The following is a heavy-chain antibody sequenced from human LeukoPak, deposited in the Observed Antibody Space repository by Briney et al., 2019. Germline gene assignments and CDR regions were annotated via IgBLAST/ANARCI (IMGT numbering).Heavy chain of an antibody. D-gene: IGHD2-15*01. V-gene: IGHV1-69*01. CDR1: GGTFSSYA. J-gene: IGHJ3*02. CDR3: ARARDHATLGYCSGGSSYSHAFDI. Sequence: GASVTVSCKASGGTFSSYAISWVRQAPGQGLEWMGGIIPIFGTSNYAQKFQGRVTITADESTSTAYMELSSLRSEDTAVYYCARARDHATLGYCSGGSSYSHAFDIWGQGTMVTVSS. CDR2: IIPIFGTS.